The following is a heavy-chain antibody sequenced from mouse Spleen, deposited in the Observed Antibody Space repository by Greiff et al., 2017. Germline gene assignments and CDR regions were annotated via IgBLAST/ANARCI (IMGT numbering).Heavy chain of an antibody. CDR3: ARSTTVVANDY. Sequence: VQLQQSGAELVRPGASVKLSCKASGYTFTSYWMQWVKQRPGQGLEWIGEIDPSDSYTNYNQKFKGKATLTVDTSSSTAYMQLSSLTSEDSAVYYCARSTTVVANDYWGQGTTLTVSS. CDR1: GYTFTSYW. J-gene: IGHJ2*01. V-gene: IGHV1-50*01. D-gene: IGHD1-1*01. CDR2: IDPSDSYT.